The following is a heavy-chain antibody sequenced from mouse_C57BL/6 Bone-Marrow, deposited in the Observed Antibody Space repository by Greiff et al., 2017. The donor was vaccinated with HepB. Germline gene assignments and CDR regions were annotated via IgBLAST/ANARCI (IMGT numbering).Heavy chain of an antibody. CDR2: IWRGGST. Sequence: VQLQQSGPGLVQPSQSLSITCTVSGFSLTSYGVHWVRQSPGKGLEWLGVIWRGGSTDYNAAFMSRLSITKDNSKSQVFFKMNSLHAADTAIYYCAKEGYYGVYAMDYWGQGTSVTVSS. CDR3: AKEGYYGVYAMDY. V-gene: IGHV2-5*01. CDR1: GFSLTSYG. J-gene: IGHJ4*01. D-gene: IGHD1-1*01.